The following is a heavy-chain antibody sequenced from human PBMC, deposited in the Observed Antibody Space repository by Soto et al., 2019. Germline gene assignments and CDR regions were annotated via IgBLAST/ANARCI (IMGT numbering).Heavy chain of an antibody. D-gene: IGHD6-19*01. CDR2: INAGNGNT. CDR3: ARASRGIAVAGPRYYYYGMDV. CDR1: GDTFTSYA. Sequence: QVQLVQSGAEVKKPGASVKVSCKASGDTFTSYAMHWVRQAPGQRLEWMGWINAGNGNTKYSQKFQGRVTITRDTSASTAYMELSSLRSEDTAVYYCARASRGIAVAGPRYYYYGMDVWGQGTTVTVSS. J-gene: IGHJ6*02. V-gene: IGHV1-3*01.